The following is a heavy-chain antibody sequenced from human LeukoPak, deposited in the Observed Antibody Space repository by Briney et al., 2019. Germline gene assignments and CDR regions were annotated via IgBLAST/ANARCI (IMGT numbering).Heavy chain of an antibody. V-gene: IGHV3-7*01. CDR2: IMQVDSEK. CDR3: ATDRKVGTRDRGFNY. J-gene: IGHJ4*02. CDR1: GFTSSAFW. D-gene: IGHD1-26*01. Sequence: PGGSLRLSCSASGFTSSAFWTRWDRQPPERGLGWVCNIMQVDSEKNYVGSVKGRCTLCRDNAKSSLYLQMNSLRAEDTAMYYCATDRKVGTRDRGFNYWGQGTLVTVSS.